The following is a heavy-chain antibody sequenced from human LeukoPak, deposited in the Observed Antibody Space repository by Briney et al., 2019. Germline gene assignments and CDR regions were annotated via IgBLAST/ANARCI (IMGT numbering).Heavy chain of an antibody. J-gene: IGHJ5*02. V-gene: IGHV1-8*03. CDR3: ARAAWYGSGSYLGPFDP. D-gene: IGHD3-10*01. Sequence: ASVKVSCKASGYTFTSYDINWVRQATGQGLEWMGWMNPNSGNTGYAQKFRGRVTITRNTSISTAYMELSSLRSEDTAVYYCARAAWYGSGSYLGPFDPWGQGTLVTVSS. CDR1: GYTFTSYD. CDR2: MNPNSGNT.